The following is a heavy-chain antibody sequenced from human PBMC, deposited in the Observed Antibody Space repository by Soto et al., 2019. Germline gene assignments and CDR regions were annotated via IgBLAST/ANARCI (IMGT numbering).Heavy chain of an antibody. CDR2: INPFFKGT. D-gene: IGHD3-9*01. Sequence: SVKVSCKAFVGTFSDHAVSWVRQAPGQGLEWMGVINPFFKGTKYAQKFQGRLTITADDSTSTAYMDLYSLISEDTAVYYCARDVQVNYFDNTYHYYAMDVWGQGTTVTVS. J-gene: IGHJ6*02. CDR1: VGTFSDHA. V-gene: IGHV1-69*13. CDR3: ARDVQVNYFDNTYHYYAMDV.